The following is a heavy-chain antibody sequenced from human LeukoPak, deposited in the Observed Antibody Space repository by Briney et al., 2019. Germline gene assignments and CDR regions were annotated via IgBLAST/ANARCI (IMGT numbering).Heavy chain of an antibody. CDR1: GFTFSNYW. CDR2: INDDGSAT. V-gene: IGHV3-74*01. D-gene: IGHD3-3*01. Sequence: GGSLRLSCAASGFTFSNYWMHWVRQVPGKGLVWVSRINDDGSATFYADSVKGRFTISRDNAKNTLFLQMGSLRAEDTAVYFCAKGGGDYDFWSGYYYDWGQGTLVTVSS. J-gene: IGHJ4*02. CDR3: AKGGGDYDFWSGYYYD.